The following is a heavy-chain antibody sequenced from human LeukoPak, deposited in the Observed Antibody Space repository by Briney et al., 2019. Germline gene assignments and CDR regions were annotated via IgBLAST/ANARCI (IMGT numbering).Heavy chain of an antibody. V-gene: IGHV3-66*01. D-gene: IGHD6-13*01. Sequence: SGGSLRLSCAASGFTVSGNYMSWVRQAPGKGLEWVSIIYSGGRTHYAASVKDRFTISRDNSKNTLYLQMNSLRAEDTAVYYCARSLSSSWYEFDYWGQGTLVTVSS. CDR1: GFTVSGNY. J-gene: IGHJ4*02. CDR3: ARSLSSSWYEFDY. CDR2: IYSGGRT.